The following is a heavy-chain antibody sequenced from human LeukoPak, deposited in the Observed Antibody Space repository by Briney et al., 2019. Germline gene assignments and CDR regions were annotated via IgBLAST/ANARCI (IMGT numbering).Heavy chain of an antibody. D-gene: IGHD3-16*01. V-gene: IGHV4-31*03. Sequence: SETLSLTCTVSGGSISSGGYYWSWIRQHPGKGLEWIGYIYYSGSTNYNPSLKSRVTISVDTSKNQFSLKLSSVTAADTAVYYCARGGGGNFDYWGQGTLVTVSS. J-gene: IGHJ4*02. CDR3: ARGGGGNFDY. CDR2: IYYSGST. CDR1: GGSISSGGYY.